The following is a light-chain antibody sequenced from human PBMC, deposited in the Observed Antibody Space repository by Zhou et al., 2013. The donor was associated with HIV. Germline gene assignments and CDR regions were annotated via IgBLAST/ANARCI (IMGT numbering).Light chain of an antibody. CDR2: GAS. Sequence: ENVLTQSPGTLSLSPGERATLSCRASQSVSSSYLAWYQQKPGQAPRLLIYGASSRAPGVPDRFSGGGSETDFSLTISSLQTEDFAVYYCQLYNNWPPTWTFGQGTKVE. J-gene: IGKJ1*01. CDR3: QLYNNWPPTWT. V-gene: IGKV3-20*01. CDR1: QSVSSSY.